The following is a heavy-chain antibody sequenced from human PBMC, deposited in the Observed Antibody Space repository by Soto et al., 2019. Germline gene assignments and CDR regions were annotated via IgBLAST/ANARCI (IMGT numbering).Heavy chain of an antibody. V-gene: IGHV3-23*01. D-gene: IGHD6-13*01. J-gene: IGHJ6*02. CDR1: GFTFISYA. CDR2: ISGSGGST. Sequence: GGSLRLSCAASGFTFISYAMSWVRQAPGKGLEWVSAISGSGGSTYYADSVKGRFTISRDNSKNTLYLQMNSLRAEDTAVYYCAKDSSSSWEPYYYYGMDVWGQGTTVTVSS. CDR3: AKDSSSSWEPYYYYGMDV.